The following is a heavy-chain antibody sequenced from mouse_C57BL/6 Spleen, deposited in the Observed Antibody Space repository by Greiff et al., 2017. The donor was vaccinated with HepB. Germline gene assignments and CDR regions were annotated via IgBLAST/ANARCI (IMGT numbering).Heavy chain of an antibody. Sequence: VQLQQSVAELVRPGASVKLSCTASGFNIKNPYMHWVKQRPEQGLEWIGRIDPANGNTKYAPKFQGKATITADTSSNTAYLQLSSLTSEDTAIYYCARAYGYDGDYYAMDYWGQGTSVTVSS. CDR1: GFNIKNPY. CDR3: ARAYGYDGDYYAMDY. J-gene: IGHJ4*01. CDR2: IDPANGNT. D-gene: IGHD2-2*01. V-gene: IGHV14-3*01.